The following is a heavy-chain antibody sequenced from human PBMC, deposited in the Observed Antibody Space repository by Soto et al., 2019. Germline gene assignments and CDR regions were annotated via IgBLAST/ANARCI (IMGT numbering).Heavy chain of an antibody. CDR2: ISGSGDST. Sequence: EVQLLESGGGLVQPGGSLRLSCAASGFTFSTYAMNWVRQAPGKGLEWVSGISGSGDSTYYADSVKGRFTVSRDNSKNTLYRQMNSLGAEDPAVFYCAKERSSGWSFDYWGQGTLVTVSS. V-gene: IGHV3-23*01. D-gene: IGHD6-19*01. J-gene: IGHJ4*02. CDR1: GFTFSTYA. CDR3: AKERSSGWSFDY.